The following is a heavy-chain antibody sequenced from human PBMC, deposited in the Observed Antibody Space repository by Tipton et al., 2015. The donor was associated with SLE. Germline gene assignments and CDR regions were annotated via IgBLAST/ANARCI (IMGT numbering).Heavy chain of an antibody. D-gene: IGHD5-12*01. Sequence: QSGSEVKKPGASVKVSCKASGYTFTSYGISWVRQAPGQGLEWMGWISTYNGNTNYAQKLQGRVTMTTDTSTSTASMDLRSLRSDDTAVYYCARANPFHSGYDFDYWGQGTLVTVSS. J-gene: IGHJ4*02. CDR1: GYTFTSYG. V-gene: IGHV1-18*01. CDR2: ISTYNGNT. CDR3: ARANPFHSGYDFDY.